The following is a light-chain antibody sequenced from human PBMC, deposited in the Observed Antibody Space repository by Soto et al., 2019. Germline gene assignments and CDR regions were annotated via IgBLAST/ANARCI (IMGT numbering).Light chain of an antibody. CDR2: KAS. CDR1: QTIDSW. V-gene: IGKV1-5*03. CDR3: QQYHIYSGT. Sequence: DIQMTQSPSTLSASVGDRVTITCRASQTIDSWLAWYQQRPGKPPNLLIYKASTLASGVPSRFSGSGSGTEFTLTIISLQPDDFATYCCQQYHIYSGTFGQGTKGEIK. J-gene: IGKJ1*01.